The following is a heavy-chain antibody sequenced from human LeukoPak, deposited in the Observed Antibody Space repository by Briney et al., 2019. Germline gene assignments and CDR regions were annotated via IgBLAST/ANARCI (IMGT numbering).Heavy chain of an antibody. J-gene: IGHJ4*02. D-gene: IGHD5-18*01. CDR2: IIPILGTA. Sequence: VTESFEASVGTLSRYAFSWVRQPPGQEGEWMGEIIPILGTAKYAQKCQGRVTITADESTSTAYMELSSLRSEDTAVYYCARTVTGIQPYYYFDYWGQGTLVTVSS. V-gene: IGHV1-69*13. CDR3: ARTVTGIQPYYYFDY. CDR1: VGTLSRYA.